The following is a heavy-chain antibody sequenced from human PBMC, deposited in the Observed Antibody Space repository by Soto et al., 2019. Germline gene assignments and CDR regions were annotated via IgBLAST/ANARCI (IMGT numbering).Heavy chain of an antibody. J-gene: IGHJ3*02. D-gene: IGHD3-22*01. Sequence: PGGSLRLSCAASGFTFSSYAMSWVRQAPGKGLEWVSAISGSGGSTYYADSVKGRLTISRDNSKNTLYLQMNSLRAEDTAVYYCAKGRSRYYDSSGGDAFDIWGQGTMVTVSS. V-gene: IGHV3-23*01. CDR2: ISGSGGST. CDR3: AKGRSRYYDSSGGDAFDI. CDR1: GFTFSSYA.